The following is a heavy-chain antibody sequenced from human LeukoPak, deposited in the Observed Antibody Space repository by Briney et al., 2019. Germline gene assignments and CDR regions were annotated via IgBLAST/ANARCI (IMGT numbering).Heavy chain of an antibody. V-gene: IGHV3-23*01. CDR2: ISGSGGST. CDR3: ARDRVGGSYVFDI. CDR1: GFTFSSYS. Sequence: PGGSLRLSCAASGFTFSSYSMSWVRQAPGKGLEWVSGISGSGGSTYYTDSVKGRFTISRDNAKKSLYLQMNSLRAEDTAVYYCARDRVGGSYVFDIWGQGTMVTVSS. D-gene: IGHD1-26*01. J-gene: IGHJ3*02.